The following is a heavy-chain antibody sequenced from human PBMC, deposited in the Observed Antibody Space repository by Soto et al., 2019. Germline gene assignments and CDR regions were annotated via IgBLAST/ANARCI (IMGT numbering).Heavy chain of an antibody. CDR1: GYTFTGYY. D-gene: IGHD6-6*01. V-gene: IGHV1-2*02. CDR2: INPNSGGT. CDR3: ARSGPHYSSSWVFYYYGMDV. J-gene: IGHJ6*02. Sequence: ASVKVSCKASGYTFTGYYMHWVRQAPGQGLEWMGWINPNSGGTNYAQKFQGRVTMTRDTSISTAYMELSRLKSDDTAVYYCARSGPHYSSSWVFYYYGMDVWGQGTTVTVSS.